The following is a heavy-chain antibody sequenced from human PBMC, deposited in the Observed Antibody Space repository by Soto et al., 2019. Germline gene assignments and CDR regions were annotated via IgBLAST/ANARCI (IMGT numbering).Heavy chain of an antibody. J-gene: IGHJ4*02. CDR3: ARGDKGPYYDFWSGYLTNFDY. CDR1: GFSLSTSGVG. Sequence: QITLKESGPTLVKPTQTLTLTCTFSGFSLSTSGVGVGWIRQPPGKALEWLALIYWNDDKRYSPSLKSRLTITKDTSKNQVVLTMTNMDPVDTATYYCARGDKGPYYDFWSGYLTNFDYWGQGTLVTVSS. V-gene: IGHV2-5*01. D-gene: IGHD3-3*01. CDR2: IYWNDDK.